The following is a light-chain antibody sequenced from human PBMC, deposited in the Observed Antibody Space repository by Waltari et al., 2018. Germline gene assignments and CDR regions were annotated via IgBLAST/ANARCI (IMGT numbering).Light chain of an antibody. Sequence: DIQMTQSPSSLSASVGDRVTMTCRASQGINNWLAWYQQVPGRAPKLLIYSGSSLQSGVPSRFSGSGSGTNFTLTITSLQPEDFATYYCQQADSFPLTFGGGTKVEIK. J-gene: IGKJ4*01. CDR2: SGS. CDR3: QQADSFPLT. CDR1: QGINNW. V-gene: IGKV1-12*01.